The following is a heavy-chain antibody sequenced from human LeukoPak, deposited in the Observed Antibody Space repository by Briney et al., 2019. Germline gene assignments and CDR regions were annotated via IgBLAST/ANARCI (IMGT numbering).Heavy chain of an antibody. Sequence: GGSVRLSCAASGFIFINYAMAWVRQTPGKGLEWVSAISGSGLRTNYADSARGRFTISRDNSKNTVDLQMDSLRAEDTAICYCARGWMVKYYFDYWGQGTLVTVSS. CDR2: ISGSGLRT. J-gene: IGHJ4*02. D-gene: IGHD6-19*01. CDR3: ARGWMVKYYFDY. V-gene: IGHV3-23*01. CDR1: GFIFINYA.